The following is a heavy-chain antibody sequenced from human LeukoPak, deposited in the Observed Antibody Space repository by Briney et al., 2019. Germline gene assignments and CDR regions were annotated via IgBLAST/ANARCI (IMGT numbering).Heavy chain of an antibody. D-gene: IGHD3-9*01. Sequence: ASVKVSCKASGYTFTSYAMNWVRQAPGQGLEWMGWINPNSGGTNYAQKFQGRVTMTRDTSISTAYMELSRLRSDDTAVYYCARAGYFDWLYDYWGQGTLVTVSS. CDR1: GYTFTSYA. J-gene: IGHJ4*02. CDR2: INPNSGGT. V-gene: IGHV1-2*02. CDR3: ARAGYFDWLYDY.